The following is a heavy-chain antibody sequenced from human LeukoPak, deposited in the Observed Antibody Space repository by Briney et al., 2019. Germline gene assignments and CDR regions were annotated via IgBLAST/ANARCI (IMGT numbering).Heavy chain of an antibody. V-gene: IGHV4-38-2*02. Sequence: SETLSLTCTVSGYSINSGYTWGWIRQPPGKGLEWIRNIYHSGSTYYNPSLKSRVTISVDTSKNQFSLKLSSVTAADTAVYYCARHQEAYSSSSGHDYWGQGTLVTVSS. CDR1: GYSINSGYT. CDR2: IYHSGST. D-gene: IGHD6-6*01. J-gene: IGHJ4*02. CDR3: ARHQEAYSSSSGHDY.